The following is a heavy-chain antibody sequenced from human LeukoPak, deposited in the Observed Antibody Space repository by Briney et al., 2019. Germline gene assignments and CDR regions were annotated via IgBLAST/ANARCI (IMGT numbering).Heavy chain of an antibody. CDR3: ARDEFLDRGYCSSTSCFATGDHAFDI. CDR2: ISSNGGST. J-gene: IGHJ3*02. CDR1: GFTFSSYA. D-gene: IGHD2-2*01. Sequence: GGSLRLSCAASGFTFSSYAMHWVRQAPGKGLEYVSAISSNGGSTYYANSVKGRFTISRDNSKNTLYLQMGSLRAEDMAMYYCARDEFLDRGYCSSTSCFATGDHAFDIWGQGTMVTVSS. V-gene: IGHV3-64*01.